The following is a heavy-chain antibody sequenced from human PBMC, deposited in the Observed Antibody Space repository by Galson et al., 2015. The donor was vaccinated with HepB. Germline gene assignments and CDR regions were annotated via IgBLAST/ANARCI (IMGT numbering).Heavy chain of an antibody. D-gene: IGHD3-9*01. CDR2: IRYDGSNK. V-gene: IGHV3-30*02. CDR1: GXTFSSYG. J-gene: IGHJ4*02. CDR3: AKNSLRYLDWTRERSDYFDY. Sequence: SLRLSCAASGXTFSSYGMHXVRQAPXKGLEWVAFIRYDGSNKYYADSVKGRFTVSRDNSKDTLYLQMNSLRAEDTAVYYCAKNSLRYLDWTRERSDYFDYWGQGTLVTVSS.